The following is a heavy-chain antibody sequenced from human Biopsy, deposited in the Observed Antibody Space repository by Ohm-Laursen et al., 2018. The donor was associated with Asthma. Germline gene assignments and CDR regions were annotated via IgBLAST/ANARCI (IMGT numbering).Heavy chain of an antibody. D-gene: IGHD3-22*01. CDR1: GFVFSQCG. V-gene: IGHV3-30*03. CDR2: VSSDGHNK. J-gene: IGHJ3*02. Sequence: SLRLSCPASGFVFSQCGMHWVRQGPGKGLEWVALVSSDGHNKYYEDSVKGRFTISRDNSRNRLYLQINRLTVEDSAVYFCARQSGQDYGDSSGFDIWGQGTKVAVSS. CDR3: ARQSGQDYGDSSGFDI.